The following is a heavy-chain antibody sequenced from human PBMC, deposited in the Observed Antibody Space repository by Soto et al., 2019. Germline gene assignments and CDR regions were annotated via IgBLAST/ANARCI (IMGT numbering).Heavy chain of an antibody. J-gene: IGHJ6*02. Sequence: PGESLKISCKGSGYSFTSYWISWVRQMPGKGLEWMGRIDPSDSYTNYSPSFQGHVTISADKSISTAYLQWSSLKASDTAMYYCARSPPRNYYYYYGMDVWGQGTTVTVSS. CDR1: GYSFTSYW. CDR3: ARSPPRNYYYYYGMDV. V-gene: IGHV5-10-1*01. CDR2: IDPSDSYT.